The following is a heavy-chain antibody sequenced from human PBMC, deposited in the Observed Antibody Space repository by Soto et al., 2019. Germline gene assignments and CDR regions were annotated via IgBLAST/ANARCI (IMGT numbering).Heavy chain of an antibody. CDR3: ARGYGDYLDY. CDR1: GDSISSFY. CDR2: IYSSGST. D-gene: IGHD4-17*01. V-gene: IGHV4-4*08. Sequence: SETLCLTCTVSGDSISSFYWTWIRQPPGKGLEWIGCIYSSGSTYYNPSLKSRVTISVDTSKNQFSLKLSSVTAADTAVYYCARGYGDYLDYWGQGTLVTAPQ. J-gene: IGHJ4*02.